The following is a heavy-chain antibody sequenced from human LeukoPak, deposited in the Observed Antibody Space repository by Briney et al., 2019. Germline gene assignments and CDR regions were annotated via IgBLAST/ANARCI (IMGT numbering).Heavy chain of an antibody. CDR3: ASSVGAIDPFDY. CDR2: ISGSGGNT. V-gene: IGHV3-23*01. J-gene: IGHJ4*02. CDR1: GFTFSSYA. Sequence: PGGSLRLSCAASGFTFSSYAMSWIRQAPGKGLEWVSAISGSGGNTYYADSVKGRFTISRDNSKNSLYLQMSSLRAEDTAVYYCASSVGAIDPFDYWGQGTLVTVSS. D-gene: IGHD1-26*01.